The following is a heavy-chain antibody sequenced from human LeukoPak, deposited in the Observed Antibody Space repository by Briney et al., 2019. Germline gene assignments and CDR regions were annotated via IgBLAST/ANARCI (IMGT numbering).Heavy chain of an antibody. CDR2: ISGSGSST. CDR1: GFTFSNFA. J-gene: IGHJ4*02. Sequence: GGSLRLSCADSGFTFSNFALSWVRQAPGKGLEWVSTISGSGSSTYYADSVKGRSTISRDHSRNTLYLQMNSLRAEDTAVYYCAKGEYSYGYLFDYWGQGTLVTVSS. D-gene: IGHD5-18*01. V-gene: IGHV3-23*01. CDR3: AKGEYSYGYLFDY.